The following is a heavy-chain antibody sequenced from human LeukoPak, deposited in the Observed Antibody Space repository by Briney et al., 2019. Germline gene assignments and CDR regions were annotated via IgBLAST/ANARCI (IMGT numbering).Heavy chain of an antibody. D-gene: IGHD4-11*01. CDR1: GGSITSSHW. V-gene: IGHV4-4*02. Sequence: SETLSLTCAVSGGSITSSHWWSWVRQPPGKGLEWIGEIYHSESTNYNPPLQSRVSISVDTSKNQFSLKLSSVTAADTAVYYCATMTTVTTLDVWGKGTTVTVSS. CDR3: ATMTTVTTLDV. CDR2: IYHSEST. J-gene: IGHJ6*04.